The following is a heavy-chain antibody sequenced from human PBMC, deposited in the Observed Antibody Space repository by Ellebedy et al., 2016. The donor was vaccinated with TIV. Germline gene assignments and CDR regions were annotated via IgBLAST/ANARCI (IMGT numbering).Heavy chain of an antibody. CDR1: GFSLSTSGMC. CDR3: ARIVGNGGYSGYDLLFDY. CDR2: IDWDDDK. J-gene: IGHJ4*02. Sequence: SGPTLVXPTQTLTLTCTFSGFSLSTSGMCVSWIRQPPGKALEWLALIDWDDDKYYSTSLKTRLTISKDTSKNQVVLTMTNMDPVDTATYYCARIVGNGGYSGYDLLFDYWGQGTLVTVSS. D-gene: IGHD5-12*01. V-gene: IGHV2-70*01.